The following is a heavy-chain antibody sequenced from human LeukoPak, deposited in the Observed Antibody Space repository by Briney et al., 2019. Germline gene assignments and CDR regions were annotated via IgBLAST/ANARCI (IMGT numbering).Heavy chain of an antibody. CDR2: ISYDGSNK. Sequence: TGGSLRLSCAASGFNITSNYMNWVRQAPGKGLEWVAVISYDGSNKYYADSVKGRFTISRDNSKNTLYLQMNSLRAEDTAVYYCARGGWDIAAAGTNYDYWGQGTLVTVSS. D-gene: IGHD6-13*01. CDR1: GFNITSNY. J-gene: IGHJ4*02. CDR3: ARGGWDIAAAGTNYDY. V-gene: IGHV3-30-3*01.